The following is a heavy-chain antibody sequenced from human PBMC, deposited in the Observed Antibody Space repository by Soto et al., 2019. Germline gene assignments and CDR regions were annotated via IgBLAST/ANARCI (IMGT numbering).Heavy chain of an antibody. CDR1: GGTFSSYA. CDR3: ARSEDIDWPHAIAAPRF. D-gene: IGHD6-13*01. CDR2: IIPIFGTA. Sequence: GASVKVSCKASGGTFSSYAISWVRQAPGQGLEWMGGIIPIFGTANYAQKFQGRVTITADESTSTAYMELSSLRSEDTAVYYCARSEDIDWPHAIAAPRFWGQGTLVTVSS. J-gene: IGHJ4*02. V-gene: IGHV1-69*13.